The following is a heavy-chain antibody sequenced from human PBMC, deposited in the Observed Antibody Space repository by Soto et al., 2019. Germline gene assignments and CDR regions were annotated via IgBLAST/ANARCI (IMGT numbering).Heavy chain of an antibody. CDR1: GGSFNASS. Sequence: QVQLQQWGAGLLKPSETLSLTCAVYGGSFNASSWSWLRHPPGKWLEWIGEINHSGFTYYSPSLTSRANISVDASKSQFSLEVSSMTAADTAVYYCATFVIGAPNWFDSLGPGTMVPVSS. CDR2: INHSGFT. CDR3: ATFVIGAPNWFDS. V-gene: IGHV4-34*01. J-gene: IGHJ5*01.